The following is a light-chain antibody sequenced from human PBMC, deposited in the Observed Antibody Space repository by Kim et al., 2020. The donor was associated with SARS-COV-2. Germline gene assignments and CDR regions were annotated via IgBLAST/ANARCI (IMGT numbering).Light chain of an antibody. CDR2: WAS. CDR3: QQYYSTPRS. J-gene: IGKJ2*03. V-gene: IGKV4-1*01. Sequence: RATINCQSSQSVSYSSNNKNYLAWYQQKPGQPPKLLIYWASTRESGVPDRFSGSGSGTDFTLTISSLQAEDVAVYYCQQYYSTPRSFGQGTKLEI. CDR1: QSVSYSSNNKNY.